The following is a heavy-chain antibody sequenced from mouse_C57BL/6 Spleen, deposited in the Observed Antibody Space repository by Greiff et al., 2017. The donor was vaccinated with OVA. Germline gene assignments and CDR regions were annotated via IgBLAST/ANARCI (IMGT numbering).Heavy chain of an antibody. V-gene: IGHV1-72*01. CDR1: GYTFTSYW. J-gene: IGHJ4*01. CDR2: IDPNSGGT. CDR3: ARVYDGYLGYAMDY. Sequence: VQLQQPGAELVKPGASVKLSCKASGYTFTSYWMHWVKQRPGRGLEWIGRIDPNSGGTKYNEKFKSKATLTVDKPSSTAYMQLSSLTSEDSAVYYCARVYDGYLGYAMDYWGQGTSVTVSS. D-gene: IGHD2-3*01.